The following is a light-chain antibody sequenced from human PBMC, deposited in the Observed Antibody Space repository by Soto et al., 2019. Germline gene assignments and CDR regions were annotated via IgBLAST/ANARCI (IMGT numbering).Light chain of an antibody. V-gene: IGLV2-14*01. J-gene: IGLJ2*01. Sequence: QSVLTQPASVSGSPGQSITISCTGTSSDVGGYNYVSWYQQHPGKAPKLMIYEVSNRPSGVSNRFSGSKSGNTASLTISGLQAEDDGDYYCSSYRSGSTLVVFGGGTKLTVL. CDR2: EVS. CDR3: SSYRSGSTLVV. CDR1: SSDVGGYNY.